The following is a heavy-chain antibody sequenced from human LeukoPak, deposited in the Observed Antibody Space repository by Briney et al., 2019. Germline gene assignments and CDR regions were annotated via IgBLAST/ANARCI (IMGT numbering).Heavy chain of an antibody. CDR3: ARGHTRQMATINRGRNNYFDY. J-gene: IGHJ4*02. CDR2: INHSGST. V-gene: IGHV4-34*01. Sequence: RPSETLSLTCAVYGGSFSGYYWSWIRQPPGKGLEWIGEINHSGSTNYNPSLKSRVTISVDTSKNQFSLKLSSVTAADTAVYYCARGHTRQMATINRGRNNYFDYWGQGTLVTVSS. D-gene: IGHD5-24*01. CDR1: GGSFSGYY.